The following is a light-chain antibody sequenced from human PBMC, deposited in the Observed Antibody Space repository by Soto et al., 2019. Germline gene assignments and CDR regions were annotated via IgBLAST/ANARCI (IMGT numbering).Light chain of an antibody. CDR3: TSYASSILWV. CDR2: EVT. Sequence: QSALTKPESVSGSPGQSITISCTGTSSDIGDYNYVSWYQQHPGKAPKLIIYEVTTRPSGVSSRFSGSTSGNTASLTISGLQAEDEADYYCTSYASSILWVFGGGTKVTVL. CDR1: SSDIGDYNY. J-gene: IGLJ3*02. V-gene: IGLV2-14*01.